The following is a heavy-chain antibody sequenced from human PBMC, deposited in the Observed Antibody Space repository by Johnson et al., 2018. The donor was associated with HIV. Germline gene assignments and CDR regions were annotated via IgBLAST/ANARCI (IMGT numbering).Heavy chain of an antibody. CDR1: GFTFSSYA. Sequence: QVQLVESGGGVVQPGRSLRLSCAASGFTFSSYAMHWVRQAPGKGLEWVAVISYDGSNKYYADSVTGRFTISRDNSKNTLYLQMNSLRAEDTAVYYCAREGGDCSSTSCYQDAFDIWGQGTMVTVSS. CDR2: ISYDGSNK. V-gene: IGHV3-30*04. J-gene: IGHJ3*02. CDR3: AREGGDCSSTSCYQDAFDI. D-gene: IGHD2-2*01.